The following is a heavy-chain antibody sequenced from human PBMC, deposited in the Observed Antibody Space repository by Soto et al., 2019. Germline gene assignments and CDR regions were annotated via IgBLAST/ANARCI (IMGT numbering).Heavy chain of an antibody. J-gene: IGHJ2*01. CDR3: ARPDFGDYWYFDL. V-gene: IGHV1-69*08. Sequence: QDQLVQSGAEVKKPGSSVKVSCKASGGTFSSHTFSWVRQAPGQGLEWMGRIIPALGTATYAQKFQGRVTITADESATTVYMELNSLRSEYPAVYYCARPDFGDYWYFDLWGRGTLVTVSS. CDR2: IIPALGTA. CDR1: GGTFSSHT. D-gene: IGHD4-17*01.